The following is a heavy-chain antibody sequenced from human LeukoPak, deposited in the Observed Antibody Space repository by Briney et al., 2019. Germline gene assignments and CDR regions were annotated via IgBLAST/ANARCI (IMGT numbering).Heavy chain of an antibody. CDR3: ARVQKDCSGGSCYPQGIGY. Sequence: SETLSLTCTVSGGSISSYYWSWIRQPPGKGLEWIGYIYYSGSTNYNPSLKSRVTISVDTSKNQFSLKLSSVTAADTAVYYCARVQKDCSGGSCYPQGIGYWGQGTLVTVSS. D-gene: IGHD2-15*01. V-gene: IGHV4-59*01. CDR2: IYYSGST. CDR1: GGSISSYY. J-gene: IGHJ4*02.